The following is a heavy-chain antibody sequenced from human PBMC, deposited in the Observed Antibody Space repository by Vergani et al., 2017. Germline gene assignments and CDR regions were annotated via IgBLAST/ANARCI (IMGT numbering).Heavy chain of an antibody. J-gene: IGHJ4*01. V-gene: IGHV3-21*02. CDR2: ISGSSSYV. Sequence: EVQLVESGGGLVTPGGSLRLSCAASGFIFSSYSMNWVRQAPGKGLEWVASISGSSSYVFYRDSVEGRFTITRDNAKKSVYLQMNSLRAEDTAMYFCARGLGDCTHIRCSPPSYWGQGTQVTVSS. CDR1: GFIFSSYS. CDR3: ARGLGDCTHIRCSPPSY. D-gene: IGHD2-8*01.